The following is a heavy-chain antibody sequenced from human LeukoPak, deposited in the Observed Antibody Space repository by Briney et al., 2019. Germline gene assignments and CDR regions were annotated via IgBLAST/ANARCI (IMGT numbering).Heavy chain of an antibody. V-gene: IGHV4-30-2*01. D-gene: IGHD3-9*01. CDR1: GDSISSGGYS. CDR3: ARELPTGWVDY. CDR2: IYHSGST. Sequence: PSQTLSLTCAVSGDSISSGGYSWSRIRQPPGKGLEWIGYIYHSGSTYYNPSLKSRVTISVDRSKNQFSLKLSSVTAADTAVYYCARELPTGWVDYWGQGTLVTVSS. J-gene: IGHJ4*02.